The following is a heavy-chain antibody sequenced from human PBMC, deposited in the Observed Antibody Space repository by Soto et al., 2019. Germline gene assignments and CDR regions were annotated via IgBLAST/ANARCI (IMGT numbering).Heavy chain of an antibody. CDR2: ISSSGSTI. V-gene: IGHV3-48*03. J-gene: IGHJ3*02. D-gene: IGHD3-9*01. CDR3: ATHQSSFDRAFDI. Sequence: GGSLRLSCAASGFTFSSYEMNWVRQAPGKGLEWVSYISSSGSTIYYADSVKGRFTISRDNAKNSLYLQMNSLRAEDTAVYYCATHQSSFDRAFDIWGQGTMVTVSS. CDR1: GFTFSSYE.